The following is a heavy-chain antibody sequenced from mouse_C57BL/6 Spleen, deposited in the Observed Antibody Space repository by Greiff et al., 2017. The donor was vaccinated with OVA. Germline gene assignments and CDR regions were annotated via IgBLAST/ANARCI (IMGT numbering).Heavy chain of an antibody. J-gene: IGHJ4*01. Sequence: QVQLQQPGAELVRPGSSVKLSCKASGYTFTSYWMDWVKQRHGQGLEWIGNIYPSDSETHYNQKFKDKATLTVDKSSSTAYMQLSSLTSEDSAVYYCAREDSSGYHYAMDYWGQGTSVTVSS. CDR1: GYTFTSYW. CDR3: AREDSSGYHYAMDY. CDR2: IYPSDSET. D-gene: IGHD3-2*02. V-gene: IGHV1-61*01.